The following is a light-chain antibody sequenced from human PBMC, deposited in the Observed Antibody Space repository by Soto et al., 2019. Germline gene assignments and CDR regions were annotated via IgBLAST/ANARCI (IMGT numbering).Light chain of an antibody. CDR2: GAS. J-gene: IGKJ1*01. V-gene: IGKV3-20*01. Sequence: ESVLTQSPGTLSLSPGERATLSCRASQSISGSYLAWYQQKPGQAPRLLIYGASSRATGIPDRFSGSGSGTDFTLTIRRLEPEDFEVYYCQQYCSSRTFGQGTKV. CDR1: QSISGSY. CDR3: QQYCSSRT.